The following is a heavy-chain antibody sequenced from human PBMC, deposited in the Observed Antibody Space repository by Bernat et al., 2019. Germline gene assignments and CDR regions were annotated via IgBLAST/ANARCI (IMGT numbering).Heavy chain of an antibody. J-gene: IGHJ4*02. D-gene: IGHD6-19*01. Sequence: EVQLVQSGAEVKKPGESLKISCKGSRYIFTNFWIGWVRQMPGKGLEWMGIIYPGDSDTRYSPSFQGQVTISADKSISTAYLQWSSLKASDTAMYYCARTSSDIAVAVHLDYWGQGTLVTVSS. CDR2: IYPGDSDT. CDR1: RYIFTNFW. V-gene: IGHV5-51*01. CDR3: ARTSSDIAVAVHLDY.